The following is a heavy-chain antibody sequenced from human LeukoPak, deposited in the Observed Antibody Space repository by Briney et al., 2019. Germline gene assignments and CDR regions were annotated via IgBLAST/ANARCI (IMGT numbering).Heavy chain of an antibody. CDR1: GFTYSAYS. Sequence: GGSLRLSRAASGFTYSAYSMSWVRQAPGKGLEWVSTISSISDTTYYADSVKGRFTISRDNSRNTLSLQMNGLRAEDTAVYYCARSNTANRNTNFDSWGQGTLVTVSS. J-gene: IGHJ4*02. V-gene: IGHV3-23*01. CDR3: ARSNTANRNTNFDS. CDR2: ISSISDTT. D-gene: IGHD5-18*01.